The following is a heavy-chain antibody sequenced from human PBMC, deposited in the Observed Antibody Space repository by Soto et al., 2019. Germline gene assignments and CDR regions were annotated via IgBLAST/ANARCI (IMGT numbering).Heavy chain of an antibody. CDR1: GYTFTGYY. CDR2: INPNSGGT. D-gene: IGHD5-12*01. Sequence: ASVKVSCKASGYTFTGYYMHWVRQAPGQGLEWMGWINPNSGGTNYAQKFQGWVTMTRDTSISTAYMELSRLRSDDTAVYYCASARGYSGYDAFDYWGQGTLVTVSS. V-gene: IGHV1-2*04. CDR3: ASARGYSGYDAFDY. J-gene: IGHJ4*02.